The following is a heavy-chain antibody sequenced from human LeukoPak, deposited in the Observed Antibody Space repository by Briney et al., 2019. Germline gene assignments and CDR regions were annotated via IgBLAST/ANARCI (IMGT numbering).Heavy chain of an antibody. Sequence: ASVKVSCKASGYTFTGYYIHWVRQAPGQGLEWMGWINPNSGGTNYAQKFQGRVTMTRDTSISTAYMELSRLRSDDTAVYYCARQLYSTSSPRVFAYWGQVTLVTVSS. CDR3: ARQLYSTSSPRVFAY. CDR1: GYTFTGYY. J-gene: IGHJ4*01. V-gene: IGHV1-2*02. D-gene: IGHD6-6*01. CDR2: INPNSGGT.